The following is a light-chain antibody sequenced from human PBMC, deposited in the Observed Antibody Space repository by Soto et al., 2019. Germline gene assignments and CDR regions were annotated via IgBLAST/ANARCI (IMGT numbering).Light chain of an antibody. J-gene: IGLJ1*01. CDR3: CSYAGSSTYG. CDR1: SSDVGSYNL. Sequence: QSVLTQPASVSGSPGQSITISCTGTSSDVGSYNLVSWYQQHPGKAPKLMIYEGSKRPSGVSNRFSGSKSGNTASLTISGIKADDEADYYCCSYAGSSTYGFGAGNKVIV. CDR2: EGS. V-gene: IGLV2-23*01.